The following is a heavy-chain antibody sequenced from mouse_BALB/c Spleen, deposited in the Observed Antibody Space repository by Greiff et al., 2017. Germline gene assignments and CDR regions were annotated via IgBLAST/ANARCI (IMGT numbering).Heavy chain of an antibody. J-gene: IGHJ2*01. CDR1: GYTFTSYW. V-gene: IGHV1-69*02. CDR3: ARNHYGSSYNFDY. CDR2: IDPSDSYT. Sequence: QVQLQQPGAELVKPGASVKMSCKASGYTFTSYWMHWVKQRPGQGLEWIGEIDPSDSYTNYNQKFKGKATLTVDKSSSTAYMQLSSLTSEDSAVYYCARNHYGSSYNFDYWGQGTTLTVSS. D-gene: IGHD1-1*01.